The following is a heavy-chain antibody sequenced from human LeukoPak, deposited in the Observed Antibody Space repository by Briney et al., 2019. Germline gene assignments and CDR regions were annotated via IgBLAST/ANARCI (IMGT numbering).Heavy chain of an antibody. Sequence: SETLSLTCTVSGYSISSGYYWGWIRQPPGKGLEWIGSIYHSGSTYYNPSLKSRVTISVDTSKNQFSLKLSSVTAADTAVYYCARDRWELRGGYWFDPWGQGTLVTVSS. CDR3: ARDRWELRGGYWFDP. CDR2: IYHSGST. V-gene: IGHV4-38-2*02. J-gene: IGHJ5*02. D-gene: IGHD1-26*01. CDR1: GYSISSGYY.